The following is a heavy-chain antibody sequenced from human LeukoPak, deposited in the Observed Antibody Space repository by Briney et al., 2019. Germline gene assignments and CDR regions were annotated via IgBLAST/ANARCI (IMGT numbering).Heavy chain of an antibody. D-gene: IGHD6-19*01. V-gene: IGHV1-24*01. Sequence: GASVKVSCKASGYTFTSYGISWVRQAPGKGLEWMGGFDPEDGETIYAQKFQGRVTMTEDTSTDTAYMELSSLRSEDTAVYYCATPVAGIRGWFDPWGQGTLVTVSS. CDR2: FDPEDGET. J-gene: IGHJ5*02. CDR1: GYTFTSYG. CDR3: ATPVAGIRGWFDP.